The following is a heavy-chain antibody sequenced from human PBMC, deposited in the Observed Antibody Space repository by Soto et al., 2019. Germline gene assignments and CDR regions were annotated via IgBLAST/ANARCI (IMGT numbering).Heavy chain of an antibody. CDR1: GGTFSSYA. Sequence: QVQLVQSGAEVKKPGSSVKVSRKASGGTFSSYAISWVRQAPGQGLEWMGGIIPIFGTANYAQKFQGRVTITADESTSTAYMELSSLRSEDTAVYYCARMRYDSSGYYQPSYYFDYWGQGTLVTVSS. D-gene: IGHD3-22*01. J-gene: IGHJ4*02. CDR2: IIPIFGTA. CDR3: ARMRYDSSGYYQPSYYFDY. V-gene: IGHV1-69*01.